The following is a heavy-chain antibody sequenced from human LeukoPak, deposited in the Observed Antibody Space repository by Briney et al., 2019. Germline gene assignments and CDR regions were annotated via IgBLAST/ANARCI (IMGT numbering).Heavy chain of an antibody. CDR2: IYYSGNT. D-gene: IGHD6-25*01. Sequence: SETLSLTCTVSGASISSSSSSHWGWIRQPPGKGLEWIGNIYYSGNTYYNPSLKSRVTMSVDTSQNLFSLKLTSVTAADTAVYFCARQKAAGFDCWGQGTLVTVSS. V-gene: IGHV4-39*01. CDR3: ARQKAAGFDC. CDR1: GASISSSSSSH. J-gene: IGHJ4*02.